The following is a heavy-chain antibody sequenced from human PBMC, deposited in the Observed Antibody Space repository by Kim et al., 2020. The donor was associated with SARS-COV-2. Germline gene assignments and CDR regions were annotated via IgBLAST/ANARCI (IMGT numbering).Heavy chain of an antibody. J-gene: IGHJ3*01. CDR3: ARGSCSGAGCYGVDPFDV. Sequence: VKGRFTISRNNSKNPLYLQMNSLRADDTAVYYCARGSCSGAGCYGVDPFDVWGQGTMVTVSS. D-gene: IGHD2-15*01. V-gene: IGHV3-53*01.